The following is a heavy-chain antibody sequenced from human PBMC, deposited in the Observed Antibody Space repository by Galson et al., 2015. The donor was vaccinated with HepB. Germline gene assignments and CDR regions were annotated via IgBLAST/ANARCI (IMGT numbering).Heavy chain of an antibody. CDR3: ARSAYREFIDY. V-gene: IGHV1-2*05. CDR1: GNTFTGHH. Sequence: SVKVSCKASGNTFTGHHIHWERLAPGQGLEWMGRINPNSGGTNYAQKLQGRVTMTRDTSISTAYMELSRLRSDDTVVYYCARSAYREFIDYWGQGTLVTVSS. J-gene: IGHJ4*02. D-gene: IGHD3-10*01. CDR2: INPNSGGT.